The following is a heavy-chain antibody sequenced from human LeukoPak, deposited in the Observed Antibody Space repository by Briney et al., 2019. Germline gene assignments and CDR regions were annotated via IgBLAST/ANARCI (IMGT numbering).Heavy chain of an antibody. V-gene: IGHV3-30*02. CDR3: ARGHGDCSSTSCYDAFDI. J-gene: IGHJ3*02. CDR1: GFTFSSYG. CDR2: IRYDGSNK. D-gene: IGHD2-2*03. Sequence: GGSLRLSCAASGFTFSSYGMYWVRQAPGKGLEWVAFIRYDGSNKYYADSVKGRFTISRDNSNNTLYLQMNSLRAEDTAVYYCARGHGDCSSTSCYDAFDIWGQGTMVTVSS.